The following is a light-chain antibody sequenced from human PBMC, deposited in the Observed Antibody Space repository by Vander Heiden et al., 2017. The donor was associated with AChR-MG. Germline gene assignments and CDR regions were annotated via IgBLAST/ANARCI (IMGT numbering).Light chain of an antibody. J-gene: IGKJ2*01. CDR2: GAS. V-gene: IGKV3-20*01. Sequence: DIVLTQSPGTLSLSPGERATLSCRASQSDSYNSLVWYQQKPGQAPRLLICGASSRATGIPDRFSGTGSGTEFTLTVTRMEPEDFAVYYCQLYGDSQGYIYGPGTKLEL. CDR3: QLYGDSQGYI. CDR1: QSDSYNS.